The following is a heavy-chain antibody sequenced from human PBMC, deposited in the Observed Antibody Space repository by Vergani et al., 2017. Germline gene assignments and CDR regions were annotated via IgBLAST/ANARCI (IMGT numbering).Heavy chain of an antibody. Sequence: EVQLVESGGGLVQPGGSLRLSCAASGFSFSNSNMNWVRQAPGKGLEWISYISGRSASIYYAASVRGRFTVSRDNARNSLSLQMNSLRAEDTAIYYCAKEAIVDYGFYFDHWGQGVLVTVSS. J-gene: IGHJ4*02. CDR2: ISGRSASI. V-gene: IGHV3-48*01. D-gene: IGHD4-17*01. CDR1: GFSFSNSN. CDR3: AKEAIVDYGFYFDH.